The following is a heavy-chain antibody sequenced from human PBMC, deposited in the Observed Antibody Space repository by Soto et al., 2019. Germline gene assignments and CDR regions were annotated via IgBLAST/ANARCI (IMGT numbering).Heavy chain of an antibody. Sequence: GSLRLSCAASGFTFSNYWMHWVRQTPGKGLVWVSRINSDGSNTNYADSVKGRFTISRDNAKNTLYLEMNNLRAEDTAVYYCAREIQLGYWGQGTLVTVSS. V-gene: IGHV3-74*01. CDR1: GFTFSNYW. D-gene: IGHD5-18*01. CDR3: AREIQLGY. CDR2: INSDGSNT. J-gene: IGHJ4*02.